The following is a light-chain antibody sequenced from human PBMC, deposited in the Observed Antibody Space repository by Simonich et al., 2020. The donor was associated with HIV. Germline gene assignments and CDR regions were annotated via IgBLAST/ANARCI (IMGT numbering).Light chain of an antibody. Sequence: EIGMTQSPATLSVYPGERATLTCRASQSVSRKVAWYQQRLGQAPRLLIYGASTRATGIPARFSGSGSGSEFTLTISSLQSEDFAVYYCQQYNNWPPLTFGGGTKVEMK. CDR2: GAS. CDR3: QQYNNWPPLT. J-gene: IGKJ4*01. V-gene: IGKV3-15*01. CDR1: QSVSRK.